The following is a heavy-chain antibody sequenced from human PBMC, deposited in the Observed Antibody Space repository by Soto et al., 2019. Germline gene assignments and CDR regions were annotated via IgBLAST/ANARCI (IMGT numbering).Heavy chain of an antibody. CDR3: VKGGWGTVVDY. CDR1: AFTFSGSA. V-gene: IGHV3-23*01. J-gene: IGHJ4*02. Sequence: EVQVLESGGGLVQPGGSLRLSCAASAFTFSGSAMTWVRQAPGKGLEWLSTITKTGDDTYYADSVKGRFTISRDDSKNTVYLQMSGLRVEDTAVYHCVKGGWGTVVDYWGQGTPVTVSS. D-gene: IGHD1-1*01. CDR2: ITKTGDDT.